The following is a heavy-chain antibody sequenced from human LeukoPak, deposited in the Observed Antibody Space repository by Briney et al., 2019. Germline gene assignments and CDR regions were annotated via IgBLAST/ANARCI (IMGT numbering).Heavy chain of an antibody. CDR2: IIPIFGTA. J-gene: IGHJ4*02. CDR1: GGTFSSYA. Sequence: SVKVSCKASGGTFSSYAISWVRQAPGQGLEWMGGIIPIFGTANYAQKFQGRVTITADESTSTAYMELSSPRSEDTAVYYCARTYYDFWSGLGVFDYWGQGTLVTVSS. CDR3: ARTYYDFWSGLGVFDY. V-gene: IGHV1-69*13. D-gene: IGHD3-3*01.